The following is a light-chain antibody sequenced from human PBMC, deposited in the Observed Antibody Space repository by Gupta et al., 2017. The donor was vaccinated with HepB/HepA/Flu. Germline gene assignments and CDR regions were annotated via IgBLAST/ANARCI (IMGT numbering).Light chain of an antibody. CDR1: QSLLKNNGRTY. Sequence: DIVMTQSPFSLPVTPGESASISCRSSQSLLKNNGRTYLDWYLQKPGQSPQLLIYGGSNRASGVPDRFSGSGSGTDFTLKISGVEAADVGIYYCMQLIEPTVTFGQGTRLEI. CDR2: GGS. J-gene: IGKJ5*01. V-gene: IGKV2-28*01. CDR3: MQLIEPTVT.